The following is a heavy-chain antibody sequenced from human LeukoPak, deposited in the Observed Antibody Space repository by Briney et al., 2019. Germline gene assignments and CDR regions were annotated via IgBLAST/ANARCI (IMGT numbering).Heavy chain of an antibody. CDR2: VYHNGET. Sequence: SETLSLTCTVSGYSISTNYYWAWIRQSPGTGLEWIGSVYHNGETYYNPSLKSRVIISVDTSKNEFSLRLTSVTAADTAVFYCVTPRSWELSDMAVWGKGTTVSVSS. V-gene: IGHV4-38-2*02. J-gene: IGHJ6*03. CDR3: VTPRSWELSDMAV. CDR1: GYSISTNYY. D-gene: IGHD1-26*01.